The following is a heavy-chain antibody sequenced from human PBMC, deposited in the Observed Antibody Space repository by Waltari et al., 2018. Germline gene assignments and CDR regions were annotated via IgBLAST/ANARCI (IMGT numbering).Heavy chain of an antibody. CDR1: GGSVRSGNYY. CDR3: TVSPPDDILTGYYGLDYYFDY. V-gene: IGHV4-61*02. D-gene: IGHD3-9*01. Sequence: QVQLQESGPGLVKPSQTLSLTCTVSGGSVRSGNYYWSWIRQPAGKGLEWIGRIYTSGNTNYNPSLKSRVTMSADTSQNQFSLKLSSVTAADTAVYYCTVSPPDDILTGYYGLDYYFDYWGQGTLVTVSS. J-gene: IGHJ4*02. CDR2: IYTSGNT.